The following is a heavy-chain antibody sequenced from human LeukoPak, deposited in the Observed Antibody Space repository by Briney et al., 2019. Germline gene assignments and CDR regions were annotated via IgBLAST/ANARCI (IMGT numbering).Heavy chain of an antibody. Sequence: GGSLRLSCAASGFTFSSYSMNWVRQAPGKGLEWVSSISSSSSYIYYADSVKGRFTISRDNAKNSLYLQMNSLRAEDTAVYYCARDVDIVATIVADYWGQGTLITVSS. D-gene: IGHD5-12*01. CDR2: ISSSSSYI. CDR3: ARDVDIVATIVADY. J-gene: IGHJ4*02. CDR1: GFTFSSYS. V-gene: IGHV3-21*01.